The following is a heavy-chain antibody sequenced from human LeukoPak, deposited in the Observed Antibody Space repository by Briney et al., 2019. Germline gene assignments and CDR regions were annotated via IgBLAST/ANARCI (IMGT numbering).Heavy chain of an antibody. CDR3: ASWRTEDYYYMDV. V-gene: IGHV1-8*01. J-gene: IGHJ6*03. D-gene: IGHD3-3*01. CDR2: LNPNSGNT. CDR1: GYTFTSYD. Sequence: ASVKVSCKASGYTFTSYDINWVRQATGQGLEWMGWLNPNSGNTGYAQKFQGRVTMTRNTSISTAYMELSSLRSENTAVYYCASWRTEDYYYMDVWGKGTTVTVSS.